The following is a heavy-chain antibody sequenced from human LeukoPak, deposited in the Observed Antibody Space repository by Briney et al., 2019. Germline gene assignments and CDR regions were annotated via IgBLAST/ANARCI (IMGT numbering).Heavy chain of an antibody. CDR1: GFTFSSYG. J-gene: IGHJ6*02. Sequence: PGRSLRLSCAASGFTFSSYGMHWVRQAPGKGLEWVSYISSSSSTIYYADSVKGRFTISRDNAKNSLYLQMNSLRAEDTAVYYCARGTPSSSGWLYYGMDVWGQGTTVTVSS. CDR2: ISSSSSTI. CDR3: ARGTPSSSGWLYYGMDV. D-gene: IGHD6-19*01. V-gene: IGHV3-48*04.